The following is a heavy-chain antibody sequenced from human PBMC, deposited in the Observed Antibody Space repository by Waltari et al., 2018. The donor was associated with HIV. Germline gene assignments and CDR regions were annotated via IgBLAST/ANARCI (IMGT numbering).Heavy chain of an antibody. D-gene: IGHD6-19*01. Sequence: QVQLQQWGAGLLKPSETLSLTCAVYGESFSGYYWSWIRQSPGKGLEWIGEINHSGSTNYNPARKSRVTVSVDTSKNQFSLKLSSVTAADTAVYYCARGSDRDNRGWVDQFDYWGQGTLVTVSS. CDR1: GESFSGYY. CDR3: ARGSDRDNRGWVDQFDY. CDR2: INHSGST. V-gene: IGHV4-34*01. J-gene: IGHJ4*02.